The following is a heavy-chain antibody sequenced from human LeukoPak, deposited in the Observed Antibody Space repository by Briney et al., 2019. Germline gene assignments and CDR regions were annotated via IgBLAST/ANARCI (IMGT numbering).Heavy chain of an antibody. Sequence: PGGSLRLSCAASGFTFSTYSMNWVRQAPGKGLEWVSYISSSSTSIYYADSVKGRFTISRDNAKNSVYLQMDSLRDEDTAVYYWATPATGYWGQGTLVTVSS. CDR3: ATPATGY. CDR2: ISSSSTSI. CDR1: GFTFSTYS. J-gene: IGHJ4*02. V-gene: IGHV3-48*02. D-gene: IGHD1-14*01.